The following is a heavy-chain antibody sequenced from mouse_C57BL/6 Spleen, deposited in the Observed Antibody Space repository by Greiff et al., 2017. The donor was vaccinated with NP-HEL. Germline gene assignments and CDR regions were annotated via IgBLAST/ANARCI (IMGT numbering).Heavy chain of an antibody. D-gene: IGHD2-4*01. Sequence: EVKLVESGGGLVKPGGSLKLSCAASGFTFSSYAMSWVRQTPEKRLEWVATISDGGSYTYYPDNVKGRFTISRDNAKNNLYLQMSHLKSEDTAMYYCARENDYDGGYAMDYWGQGTSVTVSS. V-gene: IGHV5-4*01. CDR3: ARENDYDGGYAMDY. J-gene: IGHJ4*01. CDR2: ISDGGSYT. CDR1: GFTFSSYA.